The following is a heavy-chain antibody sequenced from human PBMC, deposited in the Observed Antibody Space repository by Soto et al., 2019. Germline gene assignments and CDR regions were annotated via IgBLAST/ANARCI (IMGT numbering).Heavy chain of an antibody. D-gene: IGHD4-17*01. V-gene: IGHV3-23*01. Sequence: GRSQRVFYAASGFIFRSYAMTWVRQAPGKGLEWVSVITDNSDNTYYADSVEGRVTISRDNSKNTVHLQMNSLSAEDTAVYYCAKKGPAPGDYIDYWGPGTPVTVSS. J-gene: IGHJ4*02. CDR3: AKKGPAPGDYIDY. CDR1: GFIFRSYA. CDR2: ITDNSDNT.